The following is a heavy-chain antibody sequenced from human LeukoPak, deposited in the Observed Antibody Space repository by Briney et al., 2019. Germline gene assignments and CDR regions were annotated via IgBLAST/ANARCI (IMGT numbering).Heavy chain of an antibody. D-gene: IGHD4-23*01. V-gene: IGHV3-23*01. CDR2: LSDGGGST. Sequence: GGSLRLSCAASGFTFSFYTMSWVRQAPGKGLEWVSGLSDGGGSTYYSDSVKGRFTISTDNARNSLYLQMNSLRAEDAALYYCAREGDTVLTRGYYYYRDVGGKGTTDPVFS. CDR1: GFTFSFYT. J-gene: IGHJ6*03. CDR3: AREGDTVLTRGYYYYRDV.